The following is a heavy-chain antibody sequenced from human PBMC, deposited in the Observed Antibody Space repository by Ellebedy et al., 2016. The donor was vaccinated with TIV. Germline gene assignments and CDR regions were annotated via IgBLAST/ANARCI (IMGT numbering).Heavy chain of an antibody. J-gene: IGHJ4*02. CDR1: GFTFDDYA. CDR3: AKDTDTAYGSGSLPDY. V-gene: IGHV3-9*01. Sequence: GGSLRLXXAASGFTFDDYAMHWVRQAPGKGLEWVSGISWNSGSIGYADSVKGRFTISRDNAKNSLYLQMNSLRAEDTALYYCAKDTDTAYGSGSLPDYWGQGTLVTVSS. CDR2: ISWNSGSI. D-gene: IGHD3-10*01.